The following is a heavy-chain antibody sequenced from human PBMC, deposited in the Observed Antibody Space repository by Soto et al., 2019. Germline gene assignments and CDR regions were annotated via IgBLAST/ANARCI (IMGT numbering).Heavy chain of an antibody. V-gene: IGHV1-69*12. CDR3: ARVAVWQAEQWLHRFYNWFDP. CDR1: GGTFGSYA. CDR2: IIPIFGTA. Sequence: QVQLVQSGAEVKKPGSSVKVSCKASGGTFGSYAIRWVRQAPGQGLEWMGGIIPIFGTANYAQKFQGRVTITADVSSSTAYMELSSLRSEDTAVYYCARVAVWQAEQWLHRFYNWFDPWGQGTLVTVSS. J-gene: IGHJ5*02. D-gene: IGHD3-22*01.